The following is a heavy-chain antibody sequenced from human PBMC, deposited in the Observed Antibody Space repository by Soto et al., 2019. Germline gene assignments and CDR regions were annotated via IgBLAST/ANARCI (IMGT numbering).Heavy chain of an antibody. Sequence: QVQLQESGPGLVKPSQTLSLTCTVSGGSISSGDYYWSWIRQPPGKGLEWIGYIYYSGSTYYNPAVKSRVTISVDTSKNQCSLKLRSVTAADTAVYYCARGSLYDYVWGSSTAGRFFDYWGQGTLVTVSS. D-gene: IGHD3-16*01. J-gene: IGHJ4*02. CDR3: ARGSLYDYVWGSSTAGRFFDY. V-gene: IGHV4-30-4*01. CDR2: IYYSGST. CDR1: GGSISSGDYY.